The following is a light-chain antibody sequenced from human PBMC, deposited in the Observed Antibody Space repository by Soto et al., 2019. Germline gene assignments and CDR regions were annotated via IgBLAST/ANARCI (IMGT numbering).Light chain of an antibody. J-gene: IGKJ5*01. Sequence: EIVLTQSPATLSLSPGERATLSCRASQSVSSYLAWYQQKPGQAPRLLIDDASNRTTGNPARFSGNGSGTDFTLTISSLEPEDIEVYYCQQRSNWPTFGQGTLLEIK. V-gene: IGKV3-11*01. CDR1: QSVSSY. CDR3: QQRSNWPT. CDR2: DAS.